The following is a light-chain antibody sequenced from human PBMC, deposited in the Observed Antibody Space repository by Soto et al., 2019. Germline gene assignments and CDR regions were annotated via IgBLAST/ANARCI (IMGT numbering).Light chain of an antibody. CDR2: GAS. J-gene: IGKJ4*01. Sequence: EIVLTQSPGTLSLSPGERATLSCRASQTVRTNYLAWFQHKPGQAPRLLIYGASSRATGIPDRFSGSGSGTDITLTITRLEPEGFAVYFCQQYGDSPRTFGVGNKLESK. CDR3: QQYGDSPRT. CDR1: QTVRTNY. V-gene: IGKV3-20*01.